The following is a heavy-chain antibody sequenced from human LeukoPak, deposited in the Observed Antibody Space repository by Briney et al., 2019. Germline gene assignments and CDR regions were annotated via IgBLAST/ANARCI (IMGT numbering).Heavy chain of an antibody. J-gene: IGHJ5*02. CDR3: ARENVLYEPWFDP. D-gene: IGHD5/OR15-5a*01. V-gene: IGHV3-21*01. CDR1: GFTFSSYS. Sequence: GGSLTLSCAASGFTFSSYSMNWVRQAPGKGLEWVSSISSSSSYIYYADSVKGRFTISRDNAKNSLYLQMNSLRAEDTAVYYCARENVLYEPWFDPWGQGTLVSVSS. CDR2: ISSSSSYI.